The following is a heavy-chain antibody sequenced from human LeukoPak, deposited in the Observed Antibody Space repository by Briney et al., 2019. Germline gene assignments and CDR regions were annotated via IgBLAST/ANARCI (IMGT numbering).Heavy chain of an antibody. V-gene: IGHV1-24*01. CDR2: FDPEDGET. CDR3: AKGLERESRLES. J-gene: IGHJ4*02. D-gene: IGHD1-1*01. CDR1: GYTLTELS. Sequence: ASVKVSCKVSGYTLTELSMHWVRQAPGKGLEWMGGFDPEDGETIYAQKFQGRVTMTEDTSTDTAYMELSSLRSEDTAVYYCAKGLERESRLESWGQGTQVTVSS.